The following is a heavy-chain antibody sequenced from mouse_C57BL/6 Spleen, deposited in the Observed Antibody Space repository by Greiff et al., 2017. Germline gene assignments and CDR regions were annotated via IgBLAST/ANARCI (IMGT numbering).Heavy chain of an antibody. D-gene: IGHD1-1*01. V-gene: IGHV1-64*01. CDR2: IHPNSGST. Sequence: QVQLQQPGAELVKPGASVKLSCKASGYTFTSYWMHWVKQRPGQGLEWIGMIHPNSGSTNYNEKFKSKATLTVDKSSSTAYMQLSSLTSEDSAVYYCARSGYGSSYGYFEVWGTGTTGTVSS. J-gene: IGHJ1*03. CDR3: ARSGYGSSYGYFEV. CDR1: GYTFTSYW.